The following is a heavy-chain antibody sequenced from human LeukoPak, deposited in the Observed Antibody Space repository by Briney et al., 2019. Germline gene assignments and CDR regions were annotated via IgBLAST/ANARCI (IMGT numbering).Heavy chain of an antibody. J-gene: IGHJ4*02. CDR3: AREMGGYPFDY. CDR2: ISSSSSYI. V-gene: IGHV3-21*01. D-gene: IGHD5-12*01. Sequence: GGSLRLSCAASGFTFSSYSMNWVRQAPGKGLEWVSSISSSSSYIFYADSVKGRFTISRDNAKNSLYLQMNSLRAEDTAVYYCAREMGGYPFDYWGQGTLVTVSS. CDR1: GFTFSSYS.